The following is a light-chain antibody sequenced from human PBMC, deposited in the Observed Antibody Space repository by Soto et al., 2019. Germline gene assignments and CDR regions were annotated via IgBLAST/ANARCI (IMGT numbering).Light chain of an antibody. CDR1: SSDVGGYNY. CDR3: SSYAGSSNV. CDR2: EVS. Sequence: QSVLTQPASVSGSPGQSITISCTGTSSDVGGYNYVCWYQQYPGKAPKLMIYEVSNRPSGVSNRFSGSKSGNTASLTISGLQAEDEADYFCSSYAGSSNVFGTGTKLTVL. V-gene: IGLV2-14*01. J-gene: IGLJ1*01.